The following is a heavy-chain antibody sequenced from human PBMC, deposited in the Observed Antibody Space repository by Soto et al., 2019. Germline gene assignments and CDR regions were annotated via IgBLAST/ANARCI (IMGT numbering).Heavy chain of an antibody. J-gene: IGHJ6*02. CDR3: ARNMDYYYGPGSGNGHGF. CDR2: INPKFGDT. CDR1: GYTFTSYY. D-gene: IGHD3-10*01. Sequence: QVQLVQSGAEMKEPGDSVRVSCEASGYTFTSYYIHWVRQAPGQGLEWMGWINPKFGDTTYAQDFRGRVSMTRDMSNSTVYMELSRLTSDDTAIYYCARNMDYYYGPGSGNGHGFWGQGTTVTVFS. V-gene: IGHV1-2*02.